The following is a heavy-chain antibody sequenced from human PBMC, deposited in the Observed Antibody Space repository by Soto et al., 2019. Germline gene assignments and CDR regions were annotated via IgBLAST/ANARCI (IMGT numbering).Heavy chain of an antibody. V-gene: IGHV3-30*18. Sequence: GGSLRLSCAASGFTFSSYGMHWVRQAPGKGLEWVAVISYDGSNKYYADSVKGRFTISRDNSKNTLYLQMNSLRAEDTAVYYCAKDSGYYDFWSGTTSYYYYYYMDVWGKGTTVTVSS. CDR2: ISYDGSNK. CDR3: AKDSGYYDFWSGTTSYYYYYYMDV. J-gene: IGHJ6*03. D-gene: IGHD3-3*01. CDR1: GFTFSSYG.